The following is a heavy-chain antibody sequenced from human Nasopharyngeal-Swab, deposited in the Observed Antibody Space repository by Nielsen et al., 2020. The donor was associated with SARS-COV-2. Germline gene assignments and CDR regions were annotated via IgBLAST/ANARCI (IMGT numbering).Heavy chain of an antibody. CDR1: GESLSGYY. Sequence: SETLSLTCGVYGESLSGYYWGWIRQSPGKGLEWIGEINHTGSPKTGTTNYNPSLQSRITISIDTSKNQVSLKLNSVTAADTALYYCARLWPTVTTQWGQGTMVTVSS. J-gene: IGHJ3*01. V-gene: IGHV4-34*01. CDR2: INHTGSPKTGTT. D-gene: IGHD4-17*01. CDR3: ARLWPTVTTQ.